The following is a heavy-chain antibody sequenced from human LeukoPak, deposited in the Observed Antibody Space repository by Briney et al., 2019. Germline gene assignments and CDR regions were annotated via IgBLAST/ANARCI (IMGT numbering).Heavy chain of an antibody. V-gene: IGHV3-21*01. J-gene: IGHJ3*02. D-gene: IGHD5-18*01. CDR3: ARSFSTATWAFDI. CDR1: GFTFKSYN. Sequence: GGSLRLSCATSGFTFKSYNMNWVRQAPGRGLEWVSSIRIASTYVYADSVKGRFTISRDNARNSVYLQMDSLSAEDTALYYCARSFSTATWAFDIWGQGTMVTVSS. CDR2: IRIASTYV.